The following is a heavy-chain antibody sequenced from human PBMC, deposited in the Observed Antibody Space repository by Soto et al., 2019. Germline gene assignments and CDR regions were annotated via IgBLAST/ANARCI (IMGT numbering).Heavy chain of an antibody. CDR1: GDTFSSYT. CDR2: IIPPPGVA. D-gene: IGHD3-16*02. J-gene: IGHJ5*02. Sequence: QVQLVQSGAEVKKPGSSVKVSCKASGDTFSSYTISWVRQATGQGLARMGRIIPPPGVATYAQKVRGRVTITADNSTSAAYLELSSLRSEDAAVYYGARVEMITFAVVIGSGGWFATWCQGTLVTVSS. V-gene: IGHV1-69*02. CDR3: ARVEMITFAVVIGSGGWFAT.